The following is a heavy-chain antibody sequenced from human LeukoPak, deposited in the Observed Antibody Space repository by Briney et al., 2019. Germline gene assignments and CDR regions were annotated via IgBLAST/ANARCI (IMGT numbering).Heavy chain of an antibody. CDR1: VFTFSSYS. J-gene: IGHJ3*02. CDR2: ISSSGSTI. Sequence: PGGSLRLSCAASVFTFSSYSMNWVRQAPGKGLEWVSYISSSGSTIYYADSVKGRFTISRDNAKNSLYLQMNSPRAEDTAVYYCTKRCSGGSCYLAFDIWGQGTMVTVSS. V-gene: IGHV3-48*04. D-gene: IGHD2-15*01. CDR3: TKRCSGGSCYLAFDI.